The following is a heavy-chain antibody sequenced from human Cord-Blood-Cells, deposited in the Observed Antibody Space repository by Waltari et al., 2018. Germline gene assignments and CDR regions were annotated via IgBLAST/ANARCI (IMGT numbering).Heavy chain of an antibody. Sequence: QVQLVQSGAEVKKPGASVKVSCKASGYTSTSYYMHWVRQAPGQGLEWMGIINPSGGSTSYAQKFQGRVTMTRDTSTSTVYMELSSLRSEDTAVYYCASGQQLVPYDYWGQGTLVTVSS. V-gene: IGHV1-46*01. CDR3: ASGQQLVPYDY. J-gene: IGHJ4*02. CDR1: GYTSTSYY. CDR2: INPSGGST. D-gene: IGHD6-13*01.